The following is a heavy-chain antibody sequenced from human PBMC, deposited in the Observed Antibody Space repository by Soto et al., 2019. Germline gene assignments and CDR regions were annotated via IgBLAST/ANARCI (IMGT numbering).Heavy chain of an antibody. CDR3: ARHHCSSTTCHASDY. Sequence: QVQLVHSGAEVKKPGSSVKVSCKASGGTFSSDAISWVRQAPGQGLEWMGRIIPILDIANYAQKFQGRVTITADKSTSTAFMELSSLRNEDTAVYYCARHHCSSTTCHASDYWGQGTLVTVSS. CDR1: GGTFSSDA. CDR2: IIPILDIA. D-gene: IGHD2-2*01. J-gene: IGHJ4*02. V-gene: IGHV1-69*04.